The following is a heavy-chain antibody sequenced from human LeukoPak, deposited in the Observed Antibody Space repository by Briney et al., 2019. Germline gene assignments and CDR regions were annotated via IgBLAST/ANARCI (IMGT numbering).Heavy chain of an antibody. J-gene: IGHJ3*02. CDR3: ARSFDI. Sequence: PGGSLRLSCAASGFTFTNYEMNWVRQAPGKGLQWVSYISSGGTTKYYADSVKGRFTISRDNAKNSLFLQMNSLRAEDTAVYYCARSFDIWGQGTMVTVSS. CDR1: GFTFTNYE. V-gene: IGHV3-48*03. CDR2: ISSGGTTK.